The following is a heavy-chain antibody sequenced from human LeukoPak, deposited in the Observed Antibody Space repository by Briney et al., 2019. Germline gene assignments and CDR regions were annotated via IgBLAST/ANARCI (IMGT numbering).Heavy chain of an antibody. V-gene: IGHV1-18*01. Sequence: SVKVSCKASGYTFTNYGISWVRQAPGQGLEWMGWISVYNGHTNYAQTLQGRVTMTTDTSTTTAYMELRSLRSDDTAVYYCARDYYYGSGTYYNVFDYWGQGTLVTVSS. CDR1: GYTFTNYG. CDR3: ARDYYYGSGTYYNVFDY. D-gene: IGHD3-10*01. CDR2: ISVYNGHT. J-gene: IGHJ4*02.